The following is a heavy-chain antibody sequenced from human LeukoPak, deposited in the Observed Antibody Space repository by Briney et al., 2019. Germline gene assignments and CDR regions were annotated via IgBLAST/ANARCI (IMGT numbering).Heavy chain of an antibody. Sequence: SETLSLTCAVYGGSFSGYYWSWIRQPAGKGLEWIGRIYISRGTNYNPSLRSRVIMSVDTSKNQFSLQLTSVTAADTAVYYCARESRVVEGDGYHIDVWGKGITVTISS. V-gene: IGHV4-4*07. CDR1: GGSFSGYY. D-gene: IGHD3-22*01. CDR3: ARESRVVEGDGYHIDV. CDR2: IYISRGT. J-gene: IGHJ6*03.